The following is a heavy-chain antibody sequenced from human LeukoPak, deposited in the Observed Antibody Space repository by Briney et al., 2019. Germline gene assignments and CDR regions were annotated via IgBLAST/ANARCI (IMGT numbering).Heavy chain of an antibody. J-gene: IGHJ5*02. Sequence: GGSLRLSCAAPGFTFSSYWMSWVRQAPGKGLEWVANIKQDGSEKYYVDSVKGRFTISRDNAKNSLYLQMNSLRAEDTAVYYCARDQVAAAGTAFDPWGQGTLVTVSS. CDR1: GFTFSSYW. V-gene: IGHV3-7*01. CDR3: ARDQVAAAGTAFDP. CDR2: IKQDGSEK. D-gene: IGHD6-13*01.